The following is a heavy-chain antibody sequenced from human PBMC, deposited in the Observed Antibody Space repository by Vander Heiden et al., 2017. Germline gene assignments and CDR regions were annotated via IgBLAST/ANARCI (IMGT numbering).Heavy chain of an antibody. D-gene: IGHD1-26*01. J-gene: IGHJ4*02. CDR2: ISYSGRKV. CDR1: GFNFGTYE. Sequence: EGQLVVSGGGLVQPGGSLRLSCAASGFNFGTYEMNWVRQAPGKGLEWMSYISYSGRKVYDVDSVKGRFTIARDNAKNSLYLQMNSLRAEDTGVYYCARDFDYMGAPRWYFDSWGQGTRVTVSS. CDR3: ARDFDYMGAPRWYFDS. V-gene: IGHV3-48*03.